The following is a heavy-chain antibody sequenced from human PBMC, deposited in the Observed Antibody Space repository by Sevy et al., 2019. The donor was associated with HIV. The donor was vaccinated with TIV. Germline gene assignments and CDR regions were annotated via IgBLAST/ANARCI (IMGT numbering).Heavy chain of an antibody. Sequence: GGSLRLSCAASGFTFSSYAMSWVRQAPGKGLEWVSSISGSGGSAYYADSVKGRFTISRDNSKNTLYLQMNSLRAEDTAVYYCAKDVEGDYFDYWGQGTLDTVSS. CDR3: AKDVEGDYFDY. CDR1: GFTFSSYA. J-gene: IGHJ4*02. D-gene: IGHD2-21*01. V-gene: IGHV3-23*01. CDR2: ISGSGGSA.